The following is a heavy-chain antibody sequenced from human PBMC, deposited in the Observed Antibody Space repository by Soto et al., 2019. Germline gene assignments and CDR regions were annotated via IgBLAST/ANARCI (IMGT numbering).Heavy chain of an antibody. J-gene: IGHJ2*01. CDR1: GFTLFNYA. CDR2: ISGGGDAT. CDR3: ARTILGSTTRPEYWYFDL. V-gene: IGHV3-23*01. Sequence: EVQLLESGGGLVQPGGSLRRSCAGSGFTLFNYAMNWVRQAPGKGLEWVSSISGGGDATFFPDSVRGRFTFSRDNSNNTGTLQLNCLRAEDPAVYYCARTILGSTTRPEYWYFDLWGRGTLVTVSS. D-gene: IGHD1-1*01.